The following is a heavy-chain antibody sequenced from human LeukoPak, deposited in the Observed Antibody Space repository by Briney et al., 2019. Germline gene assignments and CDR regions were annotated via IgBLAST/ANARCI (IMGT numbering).Heavy chain of an antibody. CDR2: INHSGST. CDR3: ARVVGAGFDY. D-gene: IGHD1-26*01. J-gene: IGHJ4*02. V-gene: IGHV4-34*01. Sequence: PSETLSLTCAVYGGSFSGYYWSWIRQPPGKGLEWIGEINHSGSTNYNPSLKSRVTISVDTSKNQFSLKLSSVTAADTAVYYYARVVGAGFDYWGQGTLVTVSS. CDR1: GGSFSGYY.